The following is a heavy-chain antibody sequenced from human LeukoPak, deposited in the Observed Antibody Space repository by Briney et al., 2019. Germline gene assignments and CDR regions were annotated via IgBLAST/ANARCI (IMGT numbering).Heavy chain of an antibody. CDR3: ARSPPPFNDYSIVDY. Sequence: GRSLRLSCAASGFTFSSYAMHWVRQAPGKGLEWVAVISYDGSNKYYADSVKGRFTISRDNSKNTLYLQMNSLRAEDTAVYYCARSPPPFNDYSIVDYWGPGTLVTVSS. D-gene: IGHD4-11*01. J-gene: IGHJ4*02. CDR1: GFTFSSYA. CDR2: ISYDGSNK. V-gene: IGHV3-30-3*01.